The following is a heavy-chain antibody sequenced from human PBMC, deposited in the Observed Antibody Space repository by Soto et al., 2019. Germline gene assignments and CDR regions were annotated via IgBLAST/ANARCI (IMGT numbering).Heavy chain of an antibody. CDR2: IFHTGNP. J-gene: IGHJ4*02. V-gene: IGHV4-39*01. CDR1: GGSISSSSND. CDR3: ARRPIVVTTNFDY. Sequence: KSSETLSLTCNVSGGSISSSSNDWGWIRQPPGKGREWIGHIFHTGNPYYPPSLKSRVTISVDTSKNQFSLKLSSVTATDTPVYYCARRPIVVTTNFDYWGQGTLVTVSS. D-gene: IGHD1-26*01.